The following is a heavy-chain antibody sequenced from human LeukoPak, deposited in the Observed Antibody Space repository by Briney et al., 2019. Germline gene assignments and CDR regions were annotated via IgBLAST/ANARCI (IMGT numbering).Heavy chain of an antibody. V-gene: IGHV4-59*01. CDR2: IYYGGST. CDR3: ARVGSSDAVDI. Sequence: SETLSLTCTVSGGSNSSYYWSWIRQPPGKGLEWIGYIYYGGSTNYNPSLKSRVTISVDMSKNQFSLKLSSVTAADPAVYYCARVGSSDAVDIWGQGTMVTVSS. D-gene: IGHD3-16*01. J-gene: IGHJ3*02. CDR1: GGSNSSYY.